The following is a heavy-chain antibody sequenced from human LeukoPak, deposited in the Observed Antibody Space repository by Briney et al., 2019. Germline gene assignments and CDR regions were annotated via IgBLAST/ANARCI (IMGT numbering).Heavy chain of an antibody. D-gene: IGHD4-23*01. J-gene: IGHJ5*02. V-gene: IGHV1-46*01. Sequence: ASVKVSCKASGYIFSSFGISWMRQAPGQGLEWMGIINPSGGSTSYAQKFQGRVTMTRDMSTSTDYMELSSLRSEDTAVYYCARDNSVEDTAWWFDPWGQGTLVTVSS. CDR3: ARDNSVEDTAWWFDP. CDR2: INPSGGST. CDR1: GYIFSSFG.